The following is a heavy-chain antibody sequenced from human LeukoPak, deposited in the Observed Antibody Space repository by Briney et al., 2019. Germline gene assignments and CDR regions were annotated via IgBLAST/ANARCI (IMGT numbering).Heavy chain of an antibody. CDR2: IYYSGST. Sequence: KPSETLSLTCTVSGGSISSYYWSWIRQPPGKGLEWIGYIYYSGSTNYNPSLKSRVTISVDTSKNQFSLKLSSVTAADTAVYYCARAYYYDSSGLFYFDYWGQGTLVTVSS. CDR3: ARAYYYDSSGLFYFDY. CDR1: GGSISSYY. V-gene: IGHV4-59*08. D-gene: IGHD3-22*01. J-gene: IGHJ4*02.